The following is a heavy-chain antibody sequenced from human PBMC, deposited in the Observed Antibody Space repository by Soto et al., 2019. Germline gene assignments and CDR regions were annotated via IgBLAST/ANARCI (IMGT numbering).Heavy chain of an antibody. CDR2: IYYSGST. D-gene: IGHD4-17*01. CDR3: ARRYGDCFDY. CDR1: GGSISSYY. V-gene: IGHV4-59*08. J-gene: IGHJ4*02. Sequence: SETLSLTCTVSGGSISSYYWSWIRQPPGKGLEWIGYIYYSGSTNYNPSLKGRVTISVDTSKNQFSLKLSSVTAADTAVYYCARRYGDCFDYWGQGTLVTVS.